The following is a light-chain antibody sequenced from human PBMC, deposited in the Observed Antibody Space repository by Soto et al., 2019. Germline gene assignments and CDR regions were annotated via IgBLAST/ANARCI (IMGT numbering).Light chain of an antibody. Sequence: EIVLTQSPGTLSLSPGERATLSCRASQSVSGSYLAWYQQKPGQAPRLLIYGASSRATDIPDRFRGSGSGTDYAITISRLEPEDFAVYSCQQYGSSPPWTFGQGTKVEMK. J-gene: IGKJ1*01. CDR1: QSVSGSY. CDR3: QQYGSSPPWT. CDR2: GAS. V-gene: IGKV3-20*01.